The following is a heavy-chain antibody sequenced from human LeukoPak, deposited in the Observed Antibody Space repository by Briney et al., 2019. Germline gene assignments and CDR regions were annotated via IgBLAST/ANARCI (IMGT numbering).Heavy chain of an antibody. CDR3: ARVPLAAAGTGYYYMDV. D-gene: IGHD6-13*01. V-gene: IGHV1-69*13. CDR1: GGTFSSYA. Sequence: SVKVSCKASGGTFSSYAISWVRQAPGQGLEWMGGIIPIFGTANYAQKFQGRVTITADESTSTAYMELSSLRSEDTAVYYCARVPLAAAGTGYYYMDVWGKGTTVTVSS. J-gene: IGHJ6*03. CDR2: IIPIFGTA.